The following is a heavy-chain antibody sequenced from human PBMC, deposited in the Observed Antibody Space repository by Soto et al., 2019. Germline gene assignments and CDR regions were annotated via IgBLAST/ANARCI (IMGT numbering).Heavy chain of an antibody. CDR3: ARARLYYDLSGWFDP. J-gene: IGHJ5*02. Sequence: ASETLSLTCAVYGVSFSGYYWSWIRQPPGKGLEWIGEINHSGSTNYNPSLKSRVTISVDTSKNQFSLKLSSVTAADTAVYYCARARLYYDLSGWFDPWGQGTLVTVSS. D-gene: IGHD3-3*01. CDR2: INHSGST. CDR1: GVSFSGYY. V-gene: IGHV4-34*01.